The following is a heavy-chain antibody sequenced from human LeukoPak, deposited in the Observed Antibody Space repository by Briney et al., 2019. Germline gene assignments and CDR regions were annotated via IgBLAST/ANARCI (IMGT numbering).Heavy chain of an antibody. J-gene: IGHJ4*02. V-gene: IGHV4-39*01. CDR3: AIVNWGYFDY. CDR2: IYYSGST. CDR1: GGSISSSSYY. D-gene: IGHD7-27*01. Sequence: SETLSLTCTVSGGSISSSSYYWGWLRQPPGKGLEWIGSIYYSGSTYYNPSLKSRFTISVDTSKNQFSLKLSSVTAADTAVYYCAIVNWGYFDYWGQGTLVTVSS.